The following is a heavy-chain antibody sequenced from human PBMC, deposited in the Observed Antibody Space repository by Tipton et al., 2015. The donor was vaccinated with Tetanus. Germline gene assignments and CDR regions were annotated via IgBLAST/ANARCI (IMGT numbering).Heavy chain of an antibody. CDR3: ARDGFYYGSGSYYRAF. J-gene: IGHJ4*02. V-gene: IGHV3-48*02. CDR1: GFNFKTLG. D-gene: IGHD3-10*01. CDR2: ISSSGTTM. Sequence: SLRLSCAASGFNFKTLGINWVRQAPGKGLEWISYISSSGTTMYYADSVKGQFTISRDNAKNSLFLQMNSLRDEDTAVYYCARDGFYYGSGSYYRAFWGQGTLVTVSP.